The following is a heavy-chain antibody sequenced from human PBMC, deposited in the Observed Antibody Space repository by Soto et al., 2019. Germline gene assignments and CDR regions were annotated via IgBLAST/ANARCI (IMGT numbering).Heavy chain of an antibody. Sequence: PSETLSLTCTVSGGSISSYYWSWIRQPPGKGLEWIGYIYYSGSTNYNPSLKSRVTISVDTSKNQFSLKLSSVTAADTAVYYCARGGYSGYDFDYWGQGTLVTVS. V-gene: IGHV4-59*01. CDR1: GGSISSYY. J-gene: IGHJ4*02. D-gene: IGHD5-12*01. CDR2: IYYSGST. CDR3: ARGGYSGYDFDY.